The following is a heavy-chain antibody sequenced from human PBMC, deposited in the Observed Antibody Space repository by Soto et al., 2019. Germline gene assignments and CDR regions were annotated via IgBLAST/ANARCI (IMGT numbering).Heavy chain of an antibody. V-gene: IGHV4-30-4*01. CDR1: GGSIIGGVHS. Sequence: QVQLQESGPGLVKPSETLSLTCTVSGGSIIGGVHSWSWIRQPPGTGLGWIGHIFDSGSTYYNPSLKSRLTISVDKSKNQAALRLSSVTAADTAWYYWAIEIMPLNNDWYFYLWGRGTLVTGSS. J-gene: IGHJ2*01. CDR2: IFDSGST. D-gene: IGHD2-2*01. CDR3: AIEIMPLNNDWYFYL.